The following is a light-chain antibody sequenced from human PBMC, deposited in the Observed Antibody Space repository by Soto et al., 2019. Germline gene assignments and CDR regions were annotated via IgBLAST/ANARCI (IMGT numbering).Light chain of an antibody. Sequence: DIQMTQSPSSLSASVGDRVTITCRASQSISSYLNWYQQKPGKAPKLLIYAASSLQSGVPSRFSGSGSGTDFTLTISSLQAEEFAPYYCQQSYSTLTFGPGTKVDIK. CDR1: QSISSY. CDR2: AAS. V-gene: IGKV1-39*01. J-gene: IGKJ3*01. CDR3: QQSYSTLT.